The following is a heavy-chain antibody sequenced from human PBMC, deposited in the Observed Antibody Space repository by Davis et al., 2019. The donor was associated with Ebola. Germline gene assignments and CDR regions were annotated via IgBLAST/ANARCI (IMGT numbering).Heavy chain of an antibody. Sequence: ASVKVSCKASGYTFTGYYMHWVRQAPGQGLEWMGWINPNSGGTNYAQKFQGWVTMTRDTSISTAYMELRRLRSDDTAVYYCARVHIVATIWDYYGMDVWGQGTTVTVSS. CDR2: INPNSGGT. CDR1: GYTFTGYY. D-gene: IGHD5-12*01. J-gene: IGHJ6*02. CDR3: ARVHIVATIWDYYGMDV. V-gene: IGHV1-2*04.